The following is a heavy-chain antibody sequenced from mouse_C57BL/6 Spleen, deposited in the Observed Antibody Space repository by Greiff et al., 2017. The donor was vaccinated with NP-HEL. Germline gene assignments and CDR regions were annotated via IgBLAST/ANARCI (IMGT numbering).Heavy chain of an antibody. V-gene: IGHV5-16*01. CDR2: INYDGSST. J-gene: IGHJ4*01. CDR1: GFTFSDYY. CDR3: ARYDYDDGYAMDY. D-gene: IGHD2-4*01. Sequence: EVKVVESEGGLVQPGSSMKLSCTASGFTFSDYYMAWVRQVPEKGLEWVANINYDGSSTYYLDSLKSRFIISRDNAKNILYLQMSSLKSEDTATYYCARYDYDDGYAMDYWGQGTSVTVSS.